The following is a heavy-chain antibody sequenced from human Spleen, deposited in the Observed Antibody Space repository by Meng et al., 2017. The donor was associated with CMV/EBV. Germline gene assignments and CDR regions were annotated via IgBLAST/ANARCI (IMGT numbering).Heavy chain of an antibody. CDR1: GYAINSGYY. J-gene: IGHJ6*02. CDR3: ARDNRGFYSDFWTGFKDLYYCYGLDV. V-gene: IGHV4-38-2*02. Sequence: SETLSLTCSVSGYAINSGYYWGWIRQPPGKGLEWIGSFYHNGSTYYNPSLKSRVTISVDTSKNQFSLNLSSVTAADTAVYYCARDNRGFYSDFWTGFKDLYYCYGLDVWGLGTTVTVSS. D-gene: IGHD3/OR15-3a*01. CDR2: FYHNGST.